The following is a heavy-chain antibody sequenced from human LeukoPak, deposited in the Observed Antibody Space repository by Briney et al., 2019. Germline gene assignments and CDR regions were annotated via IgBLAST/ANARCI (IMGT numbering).Heavy chain of an antibody. Sequence: GGSLRLSCAASGFTFSSYAMHWVRQAPGKGLEYVSAISSNGGSTYYANSVKGRFTISRNNAENSLSLQMNSLGVDDTAVYYCATRLGWGQGTLVTVSS. CDR2: ISSNGGST. J-gene: IGHJ4*02. CDR3: ATRLG. CDR1: GFTFSSYA. V-gene: IGHV3-64*01.